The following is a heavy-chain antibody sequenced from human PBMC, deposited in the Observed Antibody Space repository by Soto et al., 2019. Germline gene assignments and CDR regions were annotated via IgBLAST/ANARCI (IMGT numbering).Heavy chain of an antibody. Sequence: EVQLLESGGGLVQPGGSLRLSCAASGFTFSSYAMSWVRQAPGKGLEWVSAISGSGGSTYYADSVKGRFTISRDNSKNTLNLQMNSLRAEDTAVYYCAKAGSYSSGWYLSEMGVWGQGTTVTVSS. CDR1: GFTFSSYA. V-gene: IGHV3-23*01. J-gene: IGHJ6*02. CDR3: AKAGSYSSGWYLSEMGV. CDR2: ISGSGGST. D-gene: IGHD6-19*01.